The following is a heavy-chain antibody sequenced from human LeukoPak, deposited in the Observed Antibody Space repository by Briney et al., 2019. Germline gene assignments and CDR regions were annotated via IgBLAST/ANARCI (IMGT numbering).Heavy chain of an antibody. J-gene: IGHJ6*03. CDR1: GLTFSSSD. D-gene: IGHD1-1*01. Sequence: PGGSLRLSCAASGLTFSSSDMPWVRHPTGQGLEGVSTIGTASDTYYPGSVEGRFTLSTDNAKNSLYLQMNSLTAGDTAVYYCARGPPRGKYYYMDVWGKGTTVTVSS. CDR2: IGTASDT. V-gene: IGHV3-13*01. CDR3: ARGPPRGKYYYMDV.